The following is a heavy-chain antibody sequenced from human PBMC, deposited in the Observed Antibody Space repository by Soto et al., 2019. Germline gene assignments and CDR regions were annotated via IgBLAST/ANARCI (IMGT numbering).Heavy chain of an antibody. V-gene: IGHV3-72*01. Sequence: EVQLVESGGGLVEPGGSLRLSCAASGFTFSDHYMDWVRQAPGKGLEWIGRVRNKANSYTTEYAASVRGRFTVSRDYSKNSLYLQMNSLKTEDTAMYYCVRNSASAGPYYFDYWGQGTLVTVSS. J-gene: IGHJ4*02. CDR3: VRNSASAGPYYFDY. D-gene: IGHD6-13*01. CDR1: GFTFSDHY. CDR2: VRNKANSYTT.